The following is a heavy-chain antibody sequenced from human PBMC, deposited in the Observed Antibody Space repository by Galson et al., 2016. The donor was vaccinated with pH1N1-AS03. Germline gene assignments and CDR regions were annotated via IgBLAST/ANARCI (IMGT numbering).Heavy chain of an antibody. J-gene: IGHJ3*02. V-gene: IGHV1-69*13. D-gene: IGHD1-1*01. CDR1: GVTFRNFV. CDR3: ARGLGYNYGSGGAAVDI. Sequence: SVKVSCKASGVTFRNFVISWVRQAPGQGLEWVGGIIAIFGTPKHAQKFQGRVTITADEPTSTAYMELSSLTSEDTAVYYCARGLGYNYGSGGAAVDIWGQGTTFTVSS. CDR2: IIAIFGTP.